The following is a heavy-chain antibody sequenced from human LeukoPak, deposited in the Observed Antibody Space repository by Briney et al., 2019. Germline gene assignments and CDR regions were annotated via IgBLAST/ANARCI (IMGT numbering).Heavy chain of an antibody. CDR3: ARVAYYYYYYYMDV. V-gene: IGHV4-61*02. Sequence: PSETLSLTCTVSGGSISSGSYYWSWIRPPAGKGLEWIGRIYTSGSTNYNPSLKSRVTISVDTSKNQFSLKLSSVTAADTAVYYCARVAYYYYYYYMDVWGKGTTVTISS. J-gene: IGHJ6*03. CDR1: GGSISSGSYY. CDR2: IYTSGST.